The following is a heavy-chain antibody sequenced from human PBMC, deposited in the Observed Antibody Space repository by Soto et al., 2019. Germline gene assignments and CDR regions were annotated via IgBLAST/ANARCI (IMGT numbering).Heavy chain of an antibody. D-gene: IGHD3-10*01. V-gene: IGHV4-39*01. CDR1: GDSISNNNFY. CDR3: ARHYGYYSHYMDV. J-gene: IGHJ6*03. CDR2: IYYSGST. Sequence: SETLSLTCTVSGDSISNNNFYWGWIRQPPGKGLEWIGSIYYSGSTYYNPSLKSRVTISVDSSNNQLSLKLSSVTAADTAVYYCARHYGYYSHYMDVWTKGTTVTVSS.